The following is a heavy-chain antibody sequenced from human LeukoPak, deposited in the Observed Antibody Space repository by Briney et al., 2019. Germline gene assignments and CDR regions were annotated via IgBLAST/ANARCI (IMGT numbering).Heavy chain of an antibody. Sequence: PGGSLRLSCSASGFTFSSYAMHWVRQAPGKGLEYVSAISSNGGSTYYADSVKGRFTISRDNAMNTVYLQMNSLRADDTAVYPCARTTGTNRPLDYWGQGTQVTVSS. CDR1: GFTFSSYA. D-gene: IGHD7-27*01. J-gene: IGHJ4*02. CDR3: ARTTGTNRPLDY. V-gene: IGHV3-64*04. CDR2: ISSNGGST.